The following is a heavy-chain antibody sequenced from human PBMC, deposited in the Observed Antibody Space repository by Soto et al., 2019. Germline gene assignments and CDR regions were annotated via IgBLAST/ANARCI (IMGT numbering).Heavy chain of an antibody. CDR3: AKDRGYFDWSGLYYYGMDV. CDR2: MNPNSGNT. V-gene: IGHV1-8*01. Sequence: QVQLVQSGAEVKKPGASVKVSCKASGYTFTSYDINWVRQATGQGLEWMGWMNPNSGNTGYAQKFQGRVTMTRNTSISTAYMELSSLRSEDTAVYYCAKDRGYFDWSGLYYYGMDVWGQGTTVTVSS. CDR1: GYTFTSYD. J-gene: IGHJ6*02. D-gene: IGHD3-9*01.